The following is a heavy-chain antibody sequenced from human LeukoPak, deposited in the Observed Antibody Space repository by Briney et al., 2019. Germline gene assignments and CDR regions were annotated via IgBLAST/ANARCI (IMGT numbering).Heavy chain of an antibody. D-gene: IGHD5-12*01. CDR3: ARGAPTTRIGAGRFDY. J-gene: IGHJ4*02. CDR2: INPSGGST. CDR1: GYSLTSYY. Sequence: ASVKLSCKAFGYSLTSYYVHWVRQAPGQGLEWMGEINPSGGSTSYAQKFQGRITVTRDTYTNTVYMDLSSLRSEDTATYYCARGAPTTRIGAGRFDYWGQGSLLTVAS. V-gene: IGHV1-46*01.